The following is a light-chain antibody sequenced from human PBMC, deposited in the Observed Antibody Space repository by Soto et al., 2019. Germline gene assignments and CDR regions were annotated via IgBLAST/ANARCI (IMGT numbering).Light chain of an antibody. V-gene: IGKV4-1*01. CDR1: QNILYNSNNKNY. J-gene: IGKJ1*01. Sequence: DIVMTQSPDSLAVSLGERATINCKSSQNILYNSNNKNYVAWYQQKPGQPPKLLIYWASIRESGVPDRFSGSGYGTDFTLTISSLQAEDVAVYYCQQYYPSPTWTFGQGTKVEIK. CDR3: QQYYPSPTWT. CDR2: WAS.